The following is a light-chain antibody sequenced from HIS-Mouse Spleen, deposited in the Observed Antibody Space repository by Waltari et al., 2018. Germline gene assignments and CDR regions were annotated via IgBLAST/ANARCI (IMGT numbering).Light chain of an antibody. Sequence: SYELTQPPSVSVAPGQTARLTGSGDALPKQYAYWYQQKPGQAPVLVIYKDSERPSGIPERFSGSSSGTTVTLTISGVQAEDEADYYCQSADSSGTWVFGGGTKLTVL. V-gene: IGLV3-25*03. J-gene: IGLJ2*01. CDR2: KDS. CDR1: ALPKQY. CDR3: QSADSSGTWV.